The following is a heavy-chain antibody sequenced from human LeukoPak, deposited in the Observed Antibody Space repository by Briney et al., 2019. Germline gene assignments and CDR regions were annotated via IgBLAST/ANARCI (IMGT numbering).Heavy chain of an antibody. D-gene: IGHD6-19*01. CDR3: ATAPRLSGWDFDY. CDR2: FDPEDAET. J-gene: IGHJ4*02. V-gene: IGHV1-24*01. CDR1: GYTLTDLS. Sequence: ASVKVSCKVSGYTLTDLSTHWVRQAPGKGLEWMGGFDPEDAETIYAQNFQGRVTMTEDTSTDTAYMELRSLRSEDTAVYYCATAPRLSGWDFDYWGQGTLVTVSS.